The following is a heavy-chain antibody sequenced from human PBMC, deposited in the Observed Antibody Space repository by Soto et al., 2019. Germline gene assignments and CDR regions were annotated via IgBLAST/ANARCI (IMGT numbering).Heavy chain of an antibody. V-gene: IGHV3-23*01. CDR2: VSGGGSIT. D-gene: IGHD6-13*01. CDR3: AKTIRGGYSSIWYYFDF. Sequence: EVQLLESGGDLVQPGGSLRLSCAASGFTFTNYAMTWVRQAPGKGLEWVSTVSGGGSITYYADSLKGRFTVSRDNSKNPLYLHINSLRAEDPAVYYCAKTIRGGYSSIWYYFDFSGQGTLVTVSS. J-gene: IGHJ4*02. CDR1: GFTFTNYA.